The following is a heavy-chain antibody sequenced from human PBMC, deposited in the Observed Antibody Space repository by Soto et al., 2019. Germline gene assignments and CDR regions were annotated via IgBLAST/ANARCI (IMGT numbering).Heavy chain of an antibody. CDR3: ARGGGTLGLQGSWFDP. J-gene: IGHJ5*02. D-gene: IGHD4-4*01. CDR2: INHSGST. CDR1: GGSFSGYY. Sequence: PSETLSLTCAVYGGSFSGYYWGWIRQPPGKGLEWIGEINHSGSTNYNPSLKSRVTISVDTSKNQFSLKLSSVTAADTAVYYCARGGGTLGLQGSWFDPWGQGTLVTVSP. V-gene: IGHV4-34*01.